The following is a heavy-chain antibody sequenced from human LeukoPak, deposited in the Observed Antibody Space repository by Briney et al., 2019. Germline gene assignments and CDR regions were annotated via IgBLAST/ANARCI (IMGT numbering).Heavy chain of an antibody. CDR3: ARHGYSSGSLAWFDP. V-gene: IGHV4-39*01. Sequence: SETLSLTCTVSGXSISSSSYYWGWVRQPPGKGLEFVGSIYYSGGTYYNPSLKSRVTISVDTSKNQFSLKLSSVTAADTAVYYCARHGYSSGSLAWFDPWGQGTQVTVSS. J-gene: IGHJ5*02. CDR2: IYYSGGT. CDR1: GXSISSSSYY. D-gene: IGHD6-19*01.